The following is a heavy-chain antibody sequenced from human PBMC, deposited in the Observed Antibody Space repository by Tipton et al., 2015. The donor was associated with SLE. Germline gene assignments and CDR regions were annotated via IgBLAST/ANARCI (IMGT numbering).Heavy chain of an antibody. CDR3: ESEYNGPEDF. D-gene: IGHD5-24*01. V-gene: IGHV4-59*12. CDR1: GGSISSNY. CDR2: ISDGGGT. J-gene: IGHJ4*02. Sequence: TLSLTCSVSGGSISSNYWIWIRQPPGKGLEWIGYISDGGGTNHNPSLKSRVTISVDPARNQFSLRPSSVTAADTAVYFCESEYNGPEDFWGQGTPVTVSS.